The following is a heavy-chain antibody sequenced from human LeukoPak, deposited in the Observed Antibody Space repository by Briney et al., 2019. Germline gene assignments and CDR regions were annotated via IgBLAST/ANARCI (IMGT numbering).Heavy chain of an antibody. CDR2: ISFNSGHI. V-gene: IGHV3-9*01. J-gene: IGHJ4*02. Sequence: GRSLRLSCTAFGFTFDAYAMHWVRQVPGKGLEWVSGISFNSGHIGYADSVKGRFTIFRDNAKTSVYLQMSSLTAEGTALYYCAKDMSGSSWYYFDTWGQGTLVTVSS. CDR3: AKDMSGSSWYYFDT. D-gene: IGHD6-13*01. CDR1: GFTFDAYA.